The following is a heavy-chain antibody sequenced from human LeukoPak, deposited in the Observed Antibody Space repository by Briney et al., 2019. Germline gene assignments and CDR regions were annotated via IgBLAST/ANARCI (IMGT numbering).Heavy chain of an antibody. CDR2: ISSSGTTV. D-gene: IGHD3-10*01. J-gene: IGHJ5*02. CDR3: ARSIKGDSDH. V-gene: IGHV3-11*04. CDR1: GFTFSNAW. Sequence: GGSLRLSCAASGFTFSNAWMSWVRQAPGKGLDWVSYISSSGTTVYYADSVRGRFTVSRDNGKNSLYLEMNSLRAEDTAVYYCARSIKGDSDHWGQGTLVTVSS.